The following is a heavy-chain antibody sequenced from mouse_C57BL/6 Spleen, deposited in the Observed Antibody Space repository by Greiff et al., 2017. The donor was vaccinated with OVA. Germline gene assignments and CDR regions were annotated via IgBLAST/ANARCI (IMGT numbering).Heavy chain of an antibody. D-gene: IGHD1-1*01. Sequence: EVQVVESGGGLVKPGGSLKLSCAASGFTFSSYTMSWVRQTPEKRLEWVATISGGGGNTYYPDSVKGRFTISRDNATNTLYLQMSSLRSEDTALYYCARQGTTVVEGYFDVWGTGTTVTVSS. CDR1: GFTFSSYT. CDR2: ISGGGGNT. J-gene: IGHJ1*03. V-gene: IGHV5-9*01. CDR3: ARQGTTVVEGYFDV.